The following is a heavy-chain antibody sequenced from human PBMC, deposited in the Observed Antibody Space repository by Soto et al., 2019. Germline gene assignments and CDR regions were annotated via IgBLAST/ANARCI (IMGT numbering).Heavy chain of an antibody. CDR3: ARHITIFGVVIITCGMDV. J-gene: IGHJ6*02. CDR2: ISGSGGST. CDR1: GFTFSSYA. V-gene: IGHV3-23*01. Sequence: GGSLRLSCAASGFTFSSYAMSWVRQAPGKGLEWVSAISGSGGSTYYANSVKGRFTISRDNSKNTLYLQMNSLRAEDTAVYYCARHITIFGVVIITCGMDVWGQGTTVTVSS. D-gene: IGHD3-3*01.